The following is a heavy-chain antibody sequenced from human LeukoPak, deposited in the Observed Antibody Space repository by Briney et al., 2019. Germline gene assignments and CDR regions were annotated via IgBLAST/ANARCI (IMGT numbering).Heavy chain of an antibody. CDR1: GFTFSSYG. CDR2: ISYDGSNK. J-gene: IGHJ4*02. Sequence: GGSLRLSCAASGFTFSSYGMHWVRQAPGKGLEWVAVISYDGSNKYYADSVKGRFTISRDNSKNTLYLQMNSLGAEDTAVYYCAKEARIHGGQGTLVTVSS. CDR3: AKEARIH. D-gene: IGHD1-14*01. V-gene: IGHV3-30*18.